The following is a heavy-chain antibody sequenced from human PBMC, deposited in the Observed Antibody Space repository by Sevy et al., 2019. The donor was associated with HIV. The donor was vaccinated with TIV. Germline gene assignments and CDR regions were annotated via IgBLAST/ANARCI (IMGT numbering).Heavy chain of an antibody. Sequence: SDTLSLTCTVSGGSISSSSYYWGWIRQPPGKGLEWIGSIYYSGSTYYNPSLKSRVTISVDTSKNQFSLKLSSVTAADTAVYYCARHFGDVAARPYYYYMDVWGKGTTVTVFS. D-gene: IGHD6-6*01. J-gene: IGHJ6*03. CDR3: ARHFGDVAARPYYYYMDV. CDR2: IYYSGST. V-gene: IGHV4-39*01. CDR1: GGSISSSSYY.